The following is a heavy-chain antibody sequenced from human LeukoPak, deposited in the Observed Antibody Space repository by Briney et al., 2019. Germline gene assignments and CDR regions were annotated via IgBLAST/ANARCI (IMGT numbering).Heavy chain of an antibody. Sequence: GGSLRLSCSASGFTFSSYSMNWVRQAPGKVLEWVSYISSSSSTIYYADSVKGRFTISRDNAKNSLYLQMNSLRAEDTAVYYCATGGTDAFDIWGQGTMVTVSS. V-gene: IGHV3-48*01. CDR1: GFTFSSYS. D-gene: IGHD4-23*01. CDR3: ATGGTDAFDI. CDR2: ISSSSSTI. J-gene: IGHJ3*02.